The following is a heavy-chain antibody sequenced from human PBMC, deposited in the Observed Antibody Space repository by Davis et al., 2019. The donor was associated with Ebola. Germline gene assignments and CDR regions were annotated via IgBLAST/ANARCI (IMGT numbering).Heavy chain of an antibody. CDR2: IYYSGST. CDR3: ARDSRVVAVVYYYGMDV. V-gene: IGHV4-31*03. Sequence: SETLSLTCTVSGGSISSGGYYWSWIRQHPGKGLEWIGYIYYSGSTYYNPSLKSRVTISVDTSKNQFSLKLSSVTAADTAVYYCARDSRVVAVVYYYGMDVWGKGTTVTVSS. D-gene: IGHD2-15*01. CDR1: GGSISSGGYY. J-gene: IGHJ6*04.